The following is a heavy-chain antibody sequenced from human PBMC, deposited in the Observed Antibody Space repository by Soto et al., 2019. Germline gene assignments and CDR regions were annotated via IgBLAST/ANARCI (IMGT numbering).Heavy chain of an antibody. CDR3: ARDLMYYDSSGNPLDAFDI. J-gene: IGHJ3*02. V-gene: IGHV3-21*01. CDR2: ISSSSSYI. D-gene: IGHD3-22*01. CDR1: GFTFSSYS. Sequence: EVQLVESGGGLVKPGGSLRLSCAASGFTFSSYSMNWVRQAPGKGLEWVSSISSSSSYIYYADSVKGRFTISRDNAKNSLYLQMNSLRAEDTAVYYCARDLMYYDSSGNPLDAFDIWGQGTMVTVSS.